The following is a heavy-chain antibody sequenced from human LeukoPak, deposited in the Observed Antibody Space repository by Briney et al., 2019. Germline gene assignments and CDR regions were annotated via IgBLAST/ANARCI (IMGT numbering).Heavy chain of an antibody. CDR1: GFTFSSYA. D-gene: IGHD6-6*01. Sequence: GGSLRLSCAASGFTFSSYAMSWVRQAPGKGLEWVSAISGSGGSTYYADSVKGRFTISRDNSKNTLYLQMNSLRAEDTAVYYCAKVAMMEYSRDSLYYLDYWGQGTLITVSS. V-gene: IGHV3-23*01. J-gene: IGHJ4*02. CDR2: ISGSGGST. CDR3: AKVAMMEYSRDSLYYLDY.